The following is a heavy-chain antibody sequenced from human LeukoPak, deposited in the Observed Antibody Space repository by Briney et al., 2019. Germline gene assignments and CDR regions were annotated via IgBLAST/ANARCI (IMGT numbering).Heavy chain of an antibody. CDR1: GFTFSSYS. Sequence: GGSLRLSCAASGFTFSSYSMNWVRQAPGKGLEWVSSISSSSSYIYYADSVKGRFTISRDNAKNSLYLHMNSLRDEDTAVYYCARAAYSSGPDCWGQGTLVSVSS. CDR2: ISSSSSYI. CDR3: ARAAYSSGPDC. D-gene: IGHD6-25*01. V-gene: IGHV3-21*01. J-gene: IGHJ4*02.